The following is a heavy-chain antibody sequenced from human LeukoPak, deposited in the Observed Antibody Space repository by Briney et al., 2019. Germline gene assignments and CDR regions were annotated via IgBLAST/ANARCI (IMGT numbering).Heavy chain of an antibody. CDR2: ISAYNGNT. J-gene: IGHJ6*02. CDR1: GYTFTSYG. Sequence: ASVKVSCKASGYTFTSYGISWVRQAPGQGLEWMGWISAYNGNTNYAQKLQGRVTMTTDTSTSTAYMELRSLRSDDTAVYYCARDEAGVHRENYYGMDVWGQGTTVTVSS. V-gene: IGHV1-18*01. CDR3: ARDEAGVHRENYYGMDV. D-gene: IGHD1-1*01.